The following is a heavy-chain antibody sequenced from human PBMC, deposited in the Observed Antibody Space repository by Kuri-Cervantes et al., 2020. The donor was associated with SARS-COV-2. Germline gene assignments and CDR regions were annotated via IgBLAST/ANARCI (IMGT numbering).Heavy chain of an antibody. Sequence: SVKVSCKASGDTFNSHTINWVRQAPGQGLEWMGGIVPIFGTPDYAQKFQGRVTITADTSIAYMELFSPRSDDTAVYYCARDDGGAAGQESIFDYWGQGTLVTVSS. CDR2: IVPIFGTP. V-gene: IGHV1-69*13. J-gene: IGHJ4*02. CDR1: GDTFNSHT. D-gene: IGHD6-13*01. CDR3: ARDDGGAAGQESIFDY.